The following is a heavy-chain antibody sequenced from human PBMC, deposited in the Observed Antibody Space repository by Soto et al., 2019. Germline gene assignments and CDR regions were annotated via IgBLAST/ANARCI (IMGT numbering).Heavy chain of an antibody. V-gene: IGHV3-33*01. CDR3: AREGTYCSGGSCYPHFDY. D-gene: IGHD2-15*01. J-gene: IGHJ4*02. CDR2: IWYDGSNK. CDR1: GFTFSSYG. Sequence: QVQLVESGGGVVQPGRSLRLSCAASGFTFSSYGMHWVRQAPGTGLEWVAVIWYDGSNKYYADSVKGRFTISRDNSKNTLYLQMISLRAEDTAVYYCAREGTYCSGGSCYPHFDYWGQGTLVTVSS.